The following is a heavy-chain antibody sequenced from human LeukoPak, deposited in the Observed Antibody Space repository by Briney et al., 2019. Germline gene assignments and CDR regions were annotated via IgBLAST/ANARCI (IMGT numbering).Heavy chain of an antibody. Sequence: GRSLRLSCAASGFTFSSYAMHWVRQAPGKGLEWVAVISYDGSNKYYADSVKGRFTISRDNSKNTLYLQMNRLRAEDTAVYYCARTYSNYDAFDSWGQGTMVTASS. J-gene: IGHJ3*02. D-gene: IGHD4-11*01. V-gene: IGHV3-30-3*01. CDR2: ISYDGSNK. CDR1: GFTFSSYA. CDR3: ARTYSNYDAFDS.